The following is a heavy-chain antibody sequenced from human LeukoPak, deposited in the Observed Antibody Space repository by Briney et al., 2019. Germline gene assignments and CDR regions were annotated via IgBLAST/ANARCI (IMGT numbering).Heavy chain of an antibody. D-gene: IGHD3-16*01. CDR3: ARGPRLPQYFQY. V-gene: IGHV3-48*04. J-gene: IGHJ1*01. Sequence: GGSLRLSCAASGGTFSNYHMNWVRQAPGKGLEWVSYIGSSGSTIYYADSVKGRFTISRDNAKNSLYLQMDSLRAEDTAVYYCARGPRLPQYFQYWGQGTLVTVSS. CDR2: IGSSGSTI. CDR1: GGTFSNYH.